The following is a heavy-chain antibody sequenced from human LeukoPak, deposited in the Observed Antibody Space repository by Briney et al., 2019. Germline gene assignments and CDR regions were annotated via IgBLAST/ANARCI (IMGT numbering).Heavy chain of an antibody. D-gene: IGHD3-3*01. V-gene: IGHV4-34*01. CDR1: GGSFSGYY. CDR2: INHSGST. Sequence: SETLSLTCAVYGGSFSGYYWSWIRQPPGKGLEWIGEINHSGSTNYNPSLKSRVTISVDTSKNQFSLKLSSVTAADTAVYYCVLEWLSYKQNHYMDVWGKGTTVTVSS. CDR3: VLEWLSYKQNHYMDV. J-gene: IGHJ6*03.